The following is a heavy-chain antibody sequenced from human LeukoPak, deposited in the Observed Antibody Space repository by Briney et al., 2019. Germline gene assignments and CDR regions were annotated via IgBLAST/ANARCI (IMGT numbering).Heavy chain of an antibody. CDR3: ARFSGGWYGFDP. D-gene: IGHD6-19*01. Sequence: SATLSLTFTVSGYSISSGYYWGWIRQPPGKGLEWIGSIYYSGSTYYNPSLKSRFTISVDTSKSQFSLMLSSVSAADTAVYYCARFSGGWYGFDPWGQGTLVTVSS. J-gene: IGHJ5*02. CDR1: GYSISSGYY. CDR2: IYYSGST. V-gene: IGHV4-38-2*02.